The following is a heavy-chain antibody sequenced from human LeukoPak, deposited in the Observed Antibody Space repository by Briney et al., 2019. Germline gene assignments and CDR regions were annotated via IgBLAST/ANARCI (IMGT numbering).Heavy chain of an antibody. Sequence: SETLSLTCTVSGGSVSSGSYYWSWIRQPPGKGLEWIGEINHSGSTNYNPSLKSRVTISVDTSKNQFSLKLSSVTAADTAVYYCARGPTTAKVLRFLEWSKYYFDYWGQGTLVTVSS. CDR2: INHSGST. CDR1: GGSVSSGSYY. V-gene: IGHV4-39*07. D-gene: IGHD3-3*01. CDR3: ARGPTTAKVLRFLEWSKYYFDY. J-gene: IGHJ4*02.